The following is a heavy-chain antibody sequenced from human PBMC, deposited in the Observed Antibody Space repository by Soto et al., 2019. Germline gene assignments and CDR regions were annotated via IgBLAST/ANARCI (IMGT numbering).Heavy chain of an antibody. CDR1: GGSLTSVIHY. CDR2: MHYSGNI. D-gene: IGHD3-22*01. V-gene: IGHV4-31*03. CDR3: ARVGSILVTSGYYFDH. J-gene: IGHJ4*02. Sequence: QMQLQESGPGLVKPSETLSLTCTVSGGSLTSVIHYWTWIRQHPGKGLECIGFMHYSGNIYYNPSLKSRIDMSIVTSRNQFSLRLNAVTAADTAVYFCARVGSILVTSGYYFDHWGRGILVAVSS.